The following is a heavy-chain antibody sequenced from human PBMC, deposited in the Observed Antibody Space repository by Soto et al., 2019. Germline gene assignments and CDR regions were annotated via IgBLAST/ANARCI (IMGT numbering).Heavy chain of an antibody. Sequence: QVQLVQSGAEVKKPGASVKVSCKASGYTFTGYYMHWVRQAPGQGLEWMGWINPNSGGTNYAQKLQGWVTMTRDTSISTAYMELSRLRSDDTAVYYCARDVTHYYYDSTSAYGMDVWGQGTTVTVSS. J-gene: IGHJ6*02. CDR1: GYTFTGYY. CDR2: INPNSGGT. D-gene: IGHD3-22*01. V-gene: IGHV1-2*04. CDR3: ARDVTHYYYDSTSAYGMDV.